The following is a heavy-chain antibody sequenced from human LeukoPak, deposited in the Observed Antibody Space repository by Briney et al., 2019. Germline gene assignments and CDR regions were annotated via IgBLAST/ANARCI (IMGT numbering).Heavy chain of an antibody. CDR1: GGSFSGYY. CDR3: ASTYGGQRDY. J-gene: IGHJ4*02. CDR2: INHSGST. D-gene: IGHD4-23*01. V-gene: IGHV4-34*01. Sequence: PSETLSLTCAVYGGSFSGYYWSWIRQPPGKGLEWIGEINHSGSTNYNPSLKSRVTISVDTSKSQFSLKLSSVTAADTAVYYCASTYGGQRDYWGQGTLVTVSS.